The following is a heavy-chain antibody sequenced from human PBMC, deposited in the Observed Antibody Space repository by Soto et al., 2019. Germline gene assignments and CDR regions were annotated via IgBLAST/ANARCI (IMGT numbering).Heavy chain of an antibody. V-gene: IGHV4-59*01. CDR3: ARHIDCSGGSCYLYYYYGMDV. CDR1: GGSLSSYY. Sequence: LSLTCTVSGGSLSSYYWSWIRQPPGKGLEWIGYIYYSGSTNYNPSLKSRVTISVDTSKNQFSLKLSSVTAADTAVYYCARHIDCSGGSCYLYYYYGMDVWGQGTTVTVSS. CDR2: IYYSGST. J-gene: IGHJ6*02. D-gene: IGHD2-15*01.